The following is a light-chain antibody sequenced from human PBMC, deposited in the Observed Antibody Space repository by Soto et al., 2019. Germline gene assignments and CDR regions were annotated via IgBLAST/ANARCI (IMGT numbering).Light chain of an antibody. Sequence: EIVMTQSPATLSVSPGERATLSCRASQSVSGNLAWYQQKPGQAPRLLIYAASTRATGIPARFSGSGSGTEFTLTISSLQSEDFAVYDCQQYNNWPPITCGPGTKVDIK. CDR2: AAS. J-gene: IGKJ3*01. CDR3: QQYNNWPPIT. CDR1: QSVSGN. V-gene: IGKV3-15*01.